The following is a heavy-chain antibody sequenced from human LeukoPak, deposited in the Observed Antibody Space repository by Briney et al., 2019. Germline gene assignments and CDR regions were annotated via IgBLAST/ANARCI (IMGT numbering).Heavy chain of an antibody. V-gene: IGHV1-69*04. CDR3: ARDTPGESIVGATRVFDY. D-gene: IGHD1-26*01. CDR1: GGTFSSYA. J-gene: IGHJ4*02. Sequence: SVKVSCKASGGTFSSYAISWVRQAPGQGLEWMGRIIPILGIANYAQKFQGRVTITADKSTSTAYMELSSLRSEDTAVYYCARDTPGESIVGATRVFDYWGQGTQVTVSS. CDR2: IIPILGIA.